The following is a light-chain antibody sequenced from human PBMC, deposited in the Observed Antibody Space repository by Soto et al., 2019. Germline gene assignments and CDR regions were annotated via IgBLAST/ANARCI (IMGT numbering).Light chain of an antibody. J-gene: IGKJ1*01. CDR1: QSISSW. CDR3: QQYNSYSEA. Sequence: DIQLTQSPSTLSASVGESVTLTCRASQSISSWLAWYQQKPGTAPKLLIYDASSLESGVPSRFSGSGSGTEFTLTISSLQTDDFATYYCQQYNSYSEAFGQGTKVDIK. V-gene: IGKV1-5*01. CDR2: DAS.